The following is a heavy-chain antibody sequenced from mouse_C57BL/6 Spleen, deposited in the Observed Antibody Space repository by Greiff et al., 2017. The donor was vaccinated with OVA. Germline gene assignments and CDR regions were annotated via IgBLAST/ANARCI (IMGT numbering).Heavy chain of an antibody. CDR2: IRNKANGYTS. CDR1: GFTFTDYY. V-gene: IGHV7-3*01. D-gene: IGHD4-1*01. J-gene: IGHJ1*03. Sequence: EVQRVESGGGLVQPGGSLSLSCAASGFTFTDYYMSWVRQPPGKALEWLGFIRNKANGYTSEHSASVKGRFTISRDNSQNILYIHMNALRAEDSATYYCARSLTRYWYFDVWGTGTTVTVSS. CDR3: ARSLTRYWYFDV.